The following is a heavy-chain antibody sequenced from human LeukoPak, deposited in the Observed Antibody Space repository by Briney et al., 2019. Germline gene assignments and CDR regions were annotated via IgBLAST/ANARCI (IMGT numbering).Heavy chain of an antibody. D-gene: IGHD3-16*01. CDR3: ARVPYDSGTYDY. V-gene: IGHV3-30-3*01. CDR1: GFXFSSYS. J-gene: IGHJ4*02. Sequence: GGSLRLSCAASGFXFSSYSMHWVRQAPGEGLEWVAVISYDGDNKKYTDSVMGRFTISRDNSKSTLYLQMSSLRAEDTAVYYCARVPYDSGTYDYWGQGTLVTVSS. CDR2: ISYDGDNK.